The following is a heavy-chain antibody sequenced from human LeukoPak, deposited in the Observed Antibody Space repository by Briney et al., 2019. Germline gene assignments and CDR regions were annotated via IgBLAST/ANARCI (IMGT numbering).Heavy chain of an antibody. Sequence: GGSLRLSCAASGFTFSSYGMHWVRQAPGKGLEWVAVIWYDGSNKYYADSVKGRFTISRDKSKNTLHLQMNSLRAEDTAVYYCARDKDIVVVPAAILSGSYYYGMDVWGQGTTVTVSS. D-gene: IGHD2-2*02. CDR2: IWYDGSNK. V-gene: IGHV3-33*01. CDR3: ARDKDIVVVPAAILSGSYYYGMDV. J-gene: IGHJ6*02. CDR1: GFTFSSYG.